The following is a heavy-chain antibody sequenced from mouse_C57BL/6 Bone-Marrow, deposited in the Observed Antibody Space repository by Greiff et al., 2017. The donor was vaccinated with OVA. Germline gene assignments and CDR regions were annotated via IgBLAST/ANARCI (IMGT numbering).Heavy chain of an antibody. CDR3: ARHNGHWYFDV. J-gene: IGHJ1*03. CDR2: ISGGGGNT. D-gene: IGHD1-2*01. Sequence: EVMLVESGGGLVKPGGSLKLSCAASGFTFSSYTMSWVRQTPEKRLEWVATISGGGGNTYYPDSVKGRFTISRDNAKNTLYLQMSSLRSEDTALYYCARHNGHWYFDVWGTGTTVTVSS. V-gene: IGHV5-9*01. CDR1: GFTFSSYT.